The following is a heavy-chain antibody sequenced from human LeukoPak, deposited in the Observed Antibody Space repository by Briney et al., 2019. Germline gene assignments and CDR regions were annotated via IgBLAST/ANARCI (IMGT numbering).Heavy chain of an antibody. CDR1: GVTVRNKY. V-gene: IGHV3-66*01. Sequence: GVSLRLSCAPAGVTVRNKYLTWVRRAPGKGLEWVSVIYSGGSTYYADSVKSRFTISRDNSKNTLYLQMNSLRAEDTAVYYCAREREGATWDQFDYWGQGTLVIVSS. CDR2: IYSGGST. D-gene: IGHD1-26*01. J-gene: IGHJ4*02. CDR3: AREREGATWDQFDY.